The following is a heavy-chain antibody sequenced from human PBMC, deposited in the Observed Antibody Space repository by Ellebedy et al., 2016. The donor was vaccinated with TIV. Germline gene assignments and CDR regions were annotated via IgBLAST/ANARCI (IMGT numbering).Heavy chain of an antibody. Sequence: GESLKISXKGSGYLFANDWIGWVRQMPGKGLELMGISYPEDSDTRYSPSFQGHVTISADKSINTAYLHWTSLETSDTAMYYCARWWSKRGGDNNGVYWGQGTLVTVSS. D-gene: IGHD2-15*01. CDR3: ARWWSKRGGDNNGVY. V-gene: IGHV5-51*01. CDR2: SYPEDSDT. J-gene: IGHJ4*02. CDR1: GYLFANDW.